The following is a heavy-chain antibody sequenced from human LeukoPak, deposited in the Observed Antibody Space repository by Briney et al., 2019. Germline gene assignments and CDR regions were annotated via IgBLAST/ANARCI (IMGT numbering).Heavy chain of an antibody. CDR3: ARRSTLYSSGWFYFDY. J-gene: IGHJ4*02. D-gene: IGHD6-19*01. CDR1: GYTFTNYG. V-gene: IGHV1-18*01. Sequence: ASVKVSCKASGYTFTNYGITWVRQAPGQGLEWMGWISAHDGNTNYALKLQDRVTMTTDTATSTAYMGLRGLRSDDTAVYYCARRSTLYSSGWFYFDYWGQGTLVTVSS. CDR2: ISAHDGNT.